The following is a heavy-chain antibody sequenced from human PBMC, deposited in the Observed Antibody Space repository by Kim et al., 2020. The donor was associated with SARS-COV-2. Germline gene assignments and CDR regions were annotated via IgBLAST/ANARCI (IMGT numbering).Heavy chain of an antibody. CDR1: GNTFSGYA. Sequence: SVKVSCKTSGNTFSGYAINWVRQAPGQGLEWMGDVIPIFGTTNYAQKFQGRVTITADETTSTAFMELRSLRSEDTAVYYCAGIYGLHGWFDPWGQGTLVTVSS. CDR3: AGIYGLHGWFDP. CDR2: VIPIFGTT. D-gene: IGHD4-17*01. J-gene: IGHJ5*02. V-gene: IGHV1-69*13.